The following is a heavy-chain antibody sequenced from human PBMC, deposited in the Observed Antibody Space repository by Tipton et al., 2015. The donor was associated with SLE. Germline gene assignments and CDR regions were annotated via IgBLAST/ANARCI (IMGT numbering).Heavy chain of an antibody. Sequence: TLSLTCTVSGASINSNSHHWAWIRQPPGKGLEWIGNIFYSDITFYNPSLKSRVTMSVDTSNNQFSLKLTSVTAADTAVYYCARHFTLPRVAGMDVWGQGTTVTVSS. V-gene: IGHV4-39*01. CDR3: ARHFTLPRVAGMDV. CDR2: IFYSDIT. CDR1: GASINSNSHH. J-gene: IGHJ6*02.